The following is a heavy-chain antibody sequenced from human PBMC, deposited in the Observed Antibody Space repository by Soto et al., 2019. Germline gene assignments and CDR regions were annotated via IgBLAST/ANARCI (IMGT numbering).Heavy chain of an antibody. J-gene: IGHJ5*02. CDR2: IYYSGST. CDR3: ARRRRYCSGGSCYPNNWFDP. D-gene: IGHD2-15*01. V-gene: IGHV4-39*01. Sequence: SETLSLTCTVSGGSISSSSYYWGWIRQPPGKGLEWIGSIYYSGSTYYNPSLKSRVTISVDTSKNQFSLKLSSVTAADTVVYYCARRRRYCSGGSCYPNNWFDPWGQGTLVNVSS. CDR1: GGSISSSSYY.